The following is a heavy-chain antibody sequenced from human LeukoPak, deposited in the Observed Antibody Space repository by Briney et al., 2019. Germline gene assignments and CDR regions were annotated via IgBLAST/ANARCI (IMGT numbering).Heavy chain of an antibody. CDR3: ASLGRRIAAAEA. D-gene: IGHD6-13*01. J-gene: IGHJ5*02. CDR1: GGSISSSSYY. CDR2: IYYSGST. V-gene: IGHV4-39*01. Sequence: PSETLSLTCTVSGGSISSSSYYWVWLRQPPGKGLEWIGSIYYSGSTYYNPSLKSRVTISVDTSKDQFSLKLSSVTAADTAVYYCASLGRRIAAAEAWGQGTLVTVSS.